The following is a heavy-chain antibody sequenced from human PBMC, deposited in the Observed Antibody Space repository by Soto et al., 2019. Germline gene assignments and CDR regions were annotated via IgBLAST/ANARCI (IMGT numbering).Heavy chain of an antibody. D-gene: IGHD3-3*01. CDR2: IYYSGST. J-gene: IGHJ6*02. CDR3: ARDGKDYDFWSGYFGGMDV. CDR1: GGSVSSGSYY. V-gene: IGHV4-61*01. Sequence: SETLSLTCNVSGGSVSSGSYYWSWIRQPPGKGLEWIGYIYYSGSTNYNPSLKSRVTISVDTSKNQFSLKLSSVTAADTAVYYCARDGKDYDFWSGYFGGMDVWGQGTTVTVSS.